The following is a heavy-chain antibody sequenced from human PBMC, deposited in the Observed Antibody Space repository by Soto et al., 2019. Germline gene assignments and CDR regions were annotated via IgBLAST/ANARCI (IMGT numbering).Heavy chain of an antibody. CDR3: ARDGFYSIDY. CDR1: GFTFSSHVATYG. CDR2: IKSGGNIV. J-gene: IGHJ4*02. D-gene: IGHD3-22*01. Sequence: EVQLVESGGGLVQPGGSLRLSCTASGFTFSSHVATYGMHWVRQAPGKGLEWVSYIKSGGNIVYADSVKGRFTISSDNAKNSVFLQMNSLRAEDAAVYYCARDGFYSIDYWGQGTLVSVSS. V-gene: IGHV3-48*01.